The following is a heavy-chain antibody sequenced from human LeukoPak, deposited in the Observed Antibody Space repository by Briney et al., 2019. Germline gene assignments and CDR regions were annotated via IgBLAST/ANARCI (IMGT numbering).Heavy chain of an antibody. D-gene: IGHD2-2*01. CDR1: GSTFSSYT. J-gene: IGHJ4*02. Sequence: PGGSLRLSCAASGSTFSSYTMGWVRQPPGKGLEWVSAIRSSGAGTSYADSVKGRFTISRDNSKNTLSLQMDTLRAEDTAIYSCAKAASTSGYGALDYWGQGTQVTVSS. CDR2: IRSSGAGT. V-gene: IGHV3-23*01. CDR3: AKAASTSGYGALDY.